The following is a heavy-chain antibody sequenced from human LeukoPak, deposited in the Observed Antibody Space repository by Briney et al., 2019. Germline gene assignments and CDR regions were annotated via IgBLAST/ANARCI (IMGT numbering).Heavy chain of an antibody. J-gene: IGHJ4*02. CDR3: AREGSTDFWSGYSVYYFDY. Sequence: PGGSLRLSCAAFGFTFSSYNMNWVRQAPGKGLEWVSSISSSSSYIYYADSVKGRFTISRDNAKNSLYLQMNSLRAEDTAVYYCAREGSTDFWSGYSVYYFDYWGQGTLVTVSS. D-gene: IGHD3-3*01. CDR1: GFTFSSYN. CDR2: ISSSSSYI. V-gene: IGHV3-21*01.